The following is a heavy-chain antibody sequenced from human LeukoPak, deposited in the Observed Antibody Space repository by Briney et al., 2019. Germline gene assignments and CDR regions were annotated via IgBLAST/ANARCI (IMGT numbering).Heavy chain of an antibody. D-gene: IGHD5-18*01. CDR2: INHSGST. V-gene: IGHV4-34*01. J-gene: IGHJ3*02. CDR3: AIVYTAIGAFDI. CDR1: GGSFSGYY. Sequence: RASETLSLTCAAYGGSFSGYYWSWIRQPPGKGLEWIGEINHSGSTNYNPSLKSRVTISVDTSKNQFSLKLSSVTAADTAVYYCAIVYTAIGAFDIWGQGTMVTVSS.